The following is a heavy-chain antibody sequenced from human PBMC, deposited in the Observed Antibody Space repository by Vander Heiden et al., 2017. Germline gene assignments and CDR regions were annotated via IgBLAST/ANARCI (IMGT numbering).Heavy chain of an antibody. Sequence: EVQLVESGGGLVKPGGSLRLSCAASGFTFSSYTRNWVRQAPGKGLEWVSSISSSGSYIYYADSVKGRFTISRDNARNSLYLQMNSLRAEDTAVYYCAREHSSGWIIYFDYWGQGTLVTVSS. CDR3: AREHSSGWIIYFDY. J-gene: IGHJ4*02. D-gene: IGHD6-19*01. CDR2: ISSSGSYI. V-gene: IGHV3-21*01. CDR1: GFTFSSYT.